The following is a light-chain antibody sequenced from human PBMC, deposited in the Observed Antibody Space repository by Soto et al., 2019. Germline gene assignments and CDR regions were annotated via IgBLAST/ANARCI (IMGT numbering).Light chain of an antibody. CDR3: QQYGSSPLMYT. J-gene: IGKJ2*01. CDR2: GAS. CDR1: QSVSSSY. V-gene: IGKV3-20*01. Sequence: EIVLTQSPGTLSLSPGERATLSCRASQSVSSSYLAWYQQKPGQAPRLLIYGASSRATGIPDRFSGSGYGTDFTLTISRLEPEDFAVYSCQQYGSSPLMYTFGQGTKLEIK.